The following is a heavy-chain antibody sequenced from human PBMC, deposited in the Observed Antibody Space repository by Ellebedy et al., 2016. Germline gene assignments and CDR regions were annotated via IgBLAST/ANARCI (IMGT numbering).Heavy chain of an antibody. V-gene: IGHV3-30-3*01. D-gene: IGHD3-9*01. J-gene: IGHJ4*02. CDR2: ISYDGSNK. CDR1: GFTFSSYA. CDR3: ATSRPYDILTGNLDY. Sequence: GGSLRLSCAASGFTFSSYAMHWVRQAPGKGLEWVAVISYDGSNKYYADSVKGRFTISRDNSKNTLYLQMNSLRAEDTAVYYCATSRPYDILTGNLDYWGQGTLVTVSS.